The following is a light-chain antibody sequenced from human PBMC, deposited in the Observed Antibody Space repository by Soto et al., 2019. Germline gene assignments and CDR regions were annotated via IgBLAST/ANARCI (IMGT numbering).Light chain of an antibody. CDR2: GAS. CDR3: QQYNNWPRT. V-gene: IGKV3-15*01. J-gene: IGKJ1*01. CDR1: QSVSSN. Sequence: EIVMTQSPATLSVSPGERATLSCRASQSVSSNLAWYQQKPGQAPRLLIYGASTRATGIPARFSGSGSGTEFTLNISSLQSEDFEVYYCQQYNNWPRTFGQGTKVEIK.